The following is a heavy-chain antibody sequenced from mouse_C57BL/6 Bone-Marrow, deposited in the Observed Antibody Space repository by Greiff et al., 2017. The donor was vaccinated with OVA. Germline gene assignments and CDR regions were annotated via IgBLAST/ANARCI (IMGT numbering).Heavy chain of an antibody. D-gene: IGHD2-5*01. J-gene: IGHJ3*01. V-gene: IGHV1-53*01. CDR2: INPSNGGT. CDR3: ARGDYSNYVAWFAY. CDR1: GYTFTSYW. Sequence: QVQLQQPGTELVKPGASVKLSCKASGYTFTSYWMHWVKQRPGQGLEWIGNINPSNGGTNYNEKFKSKATLTVDKSSSTAYMELSSLPSAASAVYYCARGDYSNYVAWFAYWGQGTLVTVSA.